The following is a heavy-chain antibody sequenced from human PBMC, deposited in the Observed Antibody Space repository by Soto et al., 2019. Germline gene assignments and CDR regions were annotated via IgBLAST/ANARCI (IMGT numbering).Heavy chain of an antibody. V-gene: IGHV3-23*01. CDR2: ISGSGGST. CDR3: AKERNLYSSSWYSGGFDY. Sequence: GGSLRLSCAASGFTFSSYAMSWVRQAPGKGLEWVSAISGSGGSTYYADSGKGRFTISRDNSKNTLYLQMNSLRAEDTAVYYCAKERNLYSSSWYSGGFDYWGQGTLVTVSS. J-gene: IGHJ4*02. D-gene: IGHD6-13*01. CDR1: GFTFSSYA.